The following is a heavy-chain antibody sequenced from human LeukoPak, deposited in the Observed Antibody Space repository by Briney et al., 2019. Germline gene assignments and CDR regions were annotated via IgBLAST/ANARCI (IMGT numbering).Heavy chain of an antibody. CDR1: GFTVSSNY. J-gene: IGHJ6*04. CDR2: IYSGGST. Sequence: GGSLRLSCAASGFTVSSNYMSWVRQAPGKGLEWVSVIYSGGSTYYADSVKGRFTISRDNSKNTLYLQMNSLRAEDTAVYYCARRGSRLPYGMDVWGKGTTVTVSS. D-gene: IGHD2-15*01. CDR3: ARRGSRLPYGMDV. V-gene: IGHV3-53*05.